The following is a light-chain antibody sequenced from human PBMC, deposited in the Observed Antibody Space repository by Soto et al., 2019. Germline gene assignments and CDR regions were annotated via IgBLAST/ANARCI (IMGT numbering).Light chain of an antibody. V-gene: IGLV2-14*01. CDR2: DVT. CDR3: SSYTSSNTLV. J-gene: IGLJ1*01. Sequence: QSVLTQPPSVCGSPGQSITISCTGGISDIGGYNYVSWFQQHPGKAPKLMIYDVTNRPSGVSNRFSGYKSGSTASLTISGLQAEDEADYYCSSYTSSNTLVFGTGTKVTVL. CDR1: ISDIGGYNY.